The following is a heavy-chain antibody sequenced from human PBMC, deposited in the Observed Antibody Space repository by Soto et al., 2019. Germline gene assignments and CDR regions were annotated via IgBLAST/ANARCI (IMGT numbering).Heavy chain of an antibody. CDR3: TTAPMYYDFWSGYYTGVGYYYGMDV. CDR1: GFTFGTYT. Sequence: GGSLRLSCAASGFTFGTYTMNWVRQAPGKGLEWVSGIYGNAARTTDYAAPVKGRFTISRDDSKNTLYLQMNSLKTEDTAVYYCTTAPMYYDFWSGYYTGVGYYYGMDVWGQGTTVTVSS. J-gene: IGHJ6*02. V-gene: IGHV3-15*07. CDR2: IYGNAARTT. D-gene: IGHD3-3*01.